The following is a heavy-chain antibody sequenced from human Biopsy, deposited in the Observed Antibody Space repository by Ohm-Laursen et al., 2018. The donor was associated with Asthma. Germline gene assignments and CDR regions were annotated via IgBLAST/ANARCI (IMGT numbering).Heavy chain of an antibody. V-gene: IGHV3-21*01. CDR1: GFAFRDFN. CDR3: VRSGTKWELYDAFDI. Sequence: SLRLSCAVSGFAFRDFNINWVRQAPGKGLQWIASINSAGSYIYYADSVKGRFTISRDNAKNSLFLQMNNLRAEDTAVYYCVRSGTKWELYDAFDIWGQGTMVTVSS. J-gene: IGHJ3*02. D-gene: IGHD1/OR15-1a*01. CDR2: INSAGSYI.